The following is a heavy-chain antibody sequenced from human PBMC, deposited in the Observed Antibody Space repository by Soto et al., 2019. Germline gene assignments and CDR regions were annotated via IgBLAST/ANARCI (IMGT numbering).Heavy chain of an antibody. CDR1: AFTFSNYW. V-gene: IGHV3-74*03. CDR2: INSDGSST. D-gene: IGHD3-10*01. J-gene: IGHJ4*02. Sequence: GXSLRLSCAASAFTFSNYWIHWVRQAPGEGLVWVSHINSDGSSTTYADSVKGRFTISRDNAKNTLYLQMNSLRAEDTALYYCARDLPGTGIDYWGQGTLVTVSS. CDR3: ARDLPGTGIDY.